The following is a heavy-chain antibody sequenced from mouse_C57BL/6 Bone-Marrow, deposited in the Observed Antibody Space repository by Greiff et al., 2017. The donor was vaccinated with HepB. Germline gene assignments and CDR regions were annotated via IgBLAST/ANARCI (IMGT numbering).Heavy chain of an antibody. D-gene: IGHD3-1*01. CDR3: AKEWATRWYFDV. V-gene: IGHV1-55*01. CDR2: IYPGSGST. CDR1: GYTFTSYW. J-gene: IGHJ1*03. Sequence: VQLQQSGAELVKPGASVKMSCKASGYTFTSYWITWVKQRPGQGLEWIGDIYPGSGSTNYNEKFKSKATLTVDTSSSTAYMQLSSLTSEDSAVYYCAKEWATRWYFDVWGTGTTVTVSS.